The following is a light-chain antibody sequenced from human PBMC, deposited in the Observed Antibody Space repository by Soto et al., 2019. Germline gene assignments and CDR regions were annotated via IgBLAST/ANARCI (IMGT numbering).Light chain of an antibody. V-gene: IGKV1-39*01. J-gene: IGKJ1*01. CDR3: QQLNGSPWT. CDR2: GAS. Sequence: DIQMTQSPSSLSASIGDRVTLTCRASQSIGTNLNWYQQRPGKAPKLLIYGASTLQSGVPSRFSGSRSGTDYTLTIASLQPEDFATYYCQQLNGSPWTFGQGTKVDIK. CDR1: QSIGTN.